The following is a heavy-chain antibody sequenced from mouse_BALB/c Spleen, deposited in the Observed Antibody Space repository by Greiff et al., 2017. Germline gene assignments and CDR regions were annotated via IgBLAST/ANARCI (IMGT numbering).Heavy chain of an antibody. CDR2: ISSGSSTI. CDR1: GFTFSSFG. J-gene: IGHJ2*01. Sequence: EVKLVESGGGLVQPGGSRKLSCAASGFTFSSFGMHWVRQAPEKGLEWVAYISSGSSTIYYADTVKGRFTISRDNPKNTLFLQMTSLRSEDTAMHYCARVDGYYPYFDYWGQGTTLTVSS. CDR3: ARVDGYYPYFDY. V-gene: IGHV5-17*02. D-gene: IGHD2-3*01.